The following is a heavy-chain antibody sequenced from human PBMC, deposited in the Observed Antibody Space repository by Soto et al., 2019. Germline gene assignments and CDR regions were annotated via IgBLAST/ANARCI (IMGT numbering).Heavy chain of an antibody. CDR1: GYTFTSYG. J-gene: IGHJ3*02. Sequence: GASVKVSCKASGYTFTSYGISWVRQAPGQGLEWMGWISAYNGNTNYAQKLQGRVTMTTDTSTSTAYTELRSLRSDDKAVYYCARTQVATIDGSGYYYDRGAFDIWGQGTMVTVSS. V-gene: IGHV1-18*01. CDR2: ISAYNGNT. CDR3: ARTQVATIDGSGYYYDRGAFDI. D-gene: IGHD3-22*01.